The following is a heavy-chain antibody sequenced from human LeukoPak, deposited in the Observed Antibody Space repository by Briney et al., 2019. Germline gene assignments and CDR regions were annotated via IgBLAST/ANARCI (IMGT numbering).Heavy chain of an antibody. CDR2: ISYSGSI. V-gene: IGHV4-39*01. CDR3: ATLEIGDYYFDY. D-gene: IGHD2-21*01. Sequence: PSETLSLTCTVSGXSISSRPYYWGWVRQPPRKGLEWIGSISYSGSIHYNPSLKSRVTISVDTSKNHFSLRLSSVTAADTAVYYCATLEIGDYYFDYWGQGTLVTVSS. J-gene: IGHJ4*02. CDR1: GXSISSRPYY.